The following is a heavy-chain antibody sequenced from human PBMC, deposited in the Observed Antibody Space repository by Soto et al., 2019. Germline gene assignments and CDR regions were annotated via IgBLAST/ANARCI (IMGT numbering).Heavy chain of an antibody. CDR1: GFTFSSFW. Sequence: EVQLVESGGGLVQPGGSLRLSCAVSGFTFSSFWMHWVRQAPGEGLVWVSRINTDGSSTSYADSVKGRFTISRDNAKNTLYLQMNSLRVEDTAMYYCAKRGVDTFGLSYWGKGALVTLSS. J-gene: IGHJ4*02. CDR3: AKRGVDTFGLSY. V-gene: IGHV3-74*01. CDR2: INTDGSST. D-gene: IGHD3-10*01.